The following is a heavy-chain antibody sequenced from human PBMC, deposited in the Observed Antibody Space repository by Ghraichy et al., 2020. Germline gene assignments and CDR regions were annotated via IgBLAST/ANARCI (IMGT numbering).Heavy chain of an antibody. CDR2: IYYTGRT. CDR3: ARANAVYDILTRRYGYYFDY. V-gene: IGHV4-59*01. Sequence: SETLSLTCSVSGGSITSYYWSWIRQPPGKGLEWIGYIYYTGRTSYNPSLKSRVTMSIDTPKNQFSLNVTSVTAADTAMYFCARANAVYDILTRRYGYYFDYWGQGNQVTVSS. CDR1: GGSITSYY. J-gene: IGHJ4*02. D-gene: IGHD3-9*01.